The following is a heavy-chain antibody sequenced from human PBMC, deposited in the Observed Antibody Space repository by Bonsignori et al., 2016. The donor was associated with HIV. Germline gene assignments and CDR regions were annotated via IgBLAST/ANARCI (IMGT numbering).Heavy chain of an antibody. V-gene: IGHV4-4*07. CDR3: ARASYGVYWFDH. CDR2: IYKTGTT. CDR1: GVSVSTFY. Sequence: QVQLWESGPGLVKPSETLSLTCNVSGVSVSTFYWHWIRQSAGKGLEWIGRIYKTGTTDYNPSLKSRVSMSIDTSRNQFSLRINSVTAADTALYFCARASYGVYWFDHVGPGNPGHRLL. J-gene: IGHJ5*02. D-gene: IGHD2-8*01.